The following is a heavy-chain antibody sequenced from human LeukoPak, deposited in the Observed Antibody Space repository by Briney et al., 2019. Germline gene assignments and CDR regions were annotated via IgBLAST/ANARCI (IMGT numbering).Heavy chain of an antibody. Sequence: SATLSLTCAVSGYSITSSSWWGWIRQPPGKGLEWIGYIYHSGTTYYNPSLQSRVTMSVDTSKNQFSLKLSSLTAVDTAVYYCARKENVYYYFDYWGQGTLVTVSS. CDR2: IYHSGTT. V-gene: IGHV4-28*01. J-gene: IGHJ4*02. CDR3: ARKENVYYYFDY. CDR1: GYSITSSSW. D-gene: IGHD3-10*01.